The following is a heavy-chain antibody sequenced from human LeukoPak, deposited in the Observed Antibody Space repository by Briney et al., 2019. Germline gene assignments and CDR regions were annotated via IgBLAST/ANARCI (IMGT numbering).Heavy chain of an antibody. J-gene: IGHJ4*02. CDR3: ARDLVYYDSSGYYDY. V-gene: IGHV1-2*06. D-gene: IGHD3-22*01. Sequence: ASVKVSCKASGYTFTGYYMHWVRQAPGQGLEWMGRINPNSGGTNYAQKFQGRVTMTRDTSISTAYMELSRLRSDDTAVYYCARDLVYYDSSGYYDYWGQGTLVTVSS. CDR1: GYTFTGYY. CDR2: INPNSGGT.